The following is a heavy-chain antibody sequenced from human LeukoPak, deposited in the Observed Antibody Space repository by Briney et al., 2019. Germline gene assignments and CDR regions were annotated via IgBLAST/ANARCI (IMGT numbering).Heavy chain of an antibody. V-gene: IGHV3-73*01. D-gene: IGHD6-6*01. Sequence: PGGSLRLSCAASGFTFSGSAMHWVRQASGKGLEWVGRIRSKANSYATAYAASVKGRFTISRDDSKNTAYLQMNSLKTEDTAVYYCTRHSSAGVDYWGQGTLVTVSS. CDR2: IRSKANSYAT. CDR1: GFTFSGSA. CDR3: TRHSSAGVDY. J-gene: IGHJ4*02.